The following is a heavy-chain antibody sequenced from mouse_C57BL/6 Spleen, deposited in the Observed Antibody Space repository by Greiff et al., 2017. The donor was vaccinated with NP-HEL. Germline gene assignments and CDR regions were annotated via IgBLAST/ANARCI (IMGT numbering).Heavy chain of an antibody. Sequence: EVQVVESEGGLVQPGSSMKLSCTASGFTFSDYYMAWVRQVPEKGLEWVANINYDGSSTYYLDSLKSRFIISRDNAKNILYLQMSSLKSEDTATYYCARSYGNYWWYFDVWGTGTTVTVSS. CDR2: INYDGSST. CDR1: GFTFSDYY. J-gene: IGHJ1*03. V-gene: IGHV5-16*01. CDR3: ARSYGNYWWYFDV. D-gene: IGHD2-1*01.